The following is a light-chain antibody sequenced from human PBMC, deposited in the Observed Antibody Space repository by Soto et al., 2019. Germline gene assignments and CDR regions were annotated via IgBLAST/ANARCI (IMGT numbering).Light chain of an antibody. CDR1: QTDYKN. Sequence: EIVMTQSPATLSVSPGERATLSCRARQTDYKNLAWYQQKPGQAPRLLIYGASTRATGIPARFSGSGSGTEFTLTISSLQSEDFAVYYCHQYNNWWTFGQGTKVDIK. V-gene: IGKV3-15*01. J-gene: IGKJ1*01. CDR2: GAS. CDR3: HQYNNWWT.